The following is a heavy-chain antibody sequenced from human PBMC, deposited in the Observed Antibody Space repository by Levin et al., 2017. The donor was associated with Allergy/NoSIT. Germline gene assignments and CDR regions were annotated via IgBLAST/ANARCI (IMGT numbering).Heavy chain of an antibody. J-gene: IGHJ4*02. V-gene: IGHV3-30*03. CDR2: ISYDGTNK. D-gene: IGHD6-19*01. CDR1: GFTFSSYG. CDR3: ARNAAVAAYYFDY. Sequence: GESLKISCVASGFTFSSYGMHWVRQAPGKGLEWVAIISYDGTNKYYADSVKGRFTMSRDNSKNTLYLQMNSMRDEDTAVYYCARNAAVAAYYFDYWGQGTLVTVSS.